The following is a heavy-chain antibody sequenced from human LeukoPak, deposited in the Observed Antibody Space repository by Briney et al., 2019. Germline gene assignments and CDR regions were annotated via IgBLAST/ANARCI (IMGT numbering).Heavy chain of an antibody. CDR2: MNPNSGNT. V-gene: IGHV1-8*01. CDR3: ARGRYCSGGSCYSGWFDP. J-gene: IGHJ5*02. Sequence: ASVKVSCKASGYTFTSYDINWVRQATGQRLEWMGWMNPNSGNTGYAQKFQGRVTMTRNTSISTAYMELSSLRSEDTAVYYCARGRYCSGGSCYSGWFDPWGQGTLVTVSS. CDR1: GYTFTSYD. D-gene: IGHD2-15*01.